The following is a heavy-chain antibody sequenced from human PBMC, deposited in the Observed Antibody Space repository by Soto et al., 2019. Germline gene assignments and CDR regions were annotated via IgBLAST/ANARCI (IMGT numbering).Heavy chain of an antibody. D-gene: IGHD6-19*01. CDR2: IIPIFGTA. CDR3: ARVAAVAGAAMWFDP. J-gene: IGHJ5*02. Sequence: ASVKVSCTASGGTFSSYAISWVRQAPGQGLEWMGGIIPIFGTANYAQKFQGRVTITADESTSTAYMELSSLRSEDTAVYYCARVAAVAGAAMWFDPWGQGTLVTVSS. V-gene: IGHV1-69*13. CDR1: GGTFSSYA.